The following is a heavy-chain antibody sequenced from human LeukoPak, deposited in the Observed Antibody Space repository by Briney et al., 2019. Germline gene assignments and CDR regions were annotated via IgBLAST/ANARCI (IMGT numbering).Heavy chain of an antibody. CDR2: MNPNCGNT. CDR1: GYTFTSYD. J-gene: IGHJ3*02. D-gene: IGHD6-19*01. Sequence: ASVKVSCKASGYTFTSYDINWVRQATGQGLEWMGWMNPNCGNTGYAQKLQGRVTMTTDTSTSTAYMELRSPRSDDTAVYYCARDRVGIAVAGTPWGAFDIWGQGTTVTVS. CDR3: ARDRVGIAVAGTPWGAFDI. V-gene: IGHV1-8*01.